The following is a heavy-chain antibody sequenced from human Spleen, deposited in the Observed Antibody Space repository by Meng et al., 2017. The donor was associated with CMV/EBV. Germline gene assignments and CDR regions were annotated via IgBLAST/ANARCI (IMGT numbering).Heavy chain of an antibody. CDR2: IDPGDSDT. D-gene: IGHD6-25*01. CDR1: VYIFTSYW. V-gene: IGHV5-51*01. J-gene: IGHJ4*02. Sequence: GESLKISCKGSVYIFTSYWIGWVRQMPGKGLEWRGIIDPGDSDTRYSPSFQGQVTISADKSISTAYLQWSSLNASDTAMYYCARLDILSNGCRYWGQGTLVTVSS. CDR3: ARLDILSNGCRY.